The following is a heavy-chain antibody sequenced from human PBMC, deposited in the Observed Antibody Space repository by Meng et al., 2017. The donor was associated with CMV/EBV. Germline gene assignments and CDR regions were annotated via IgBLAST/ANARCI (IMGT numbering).Heavy chain of an antibody. J-gene: IGHJ4*02. Sequence: GESLKISCAASGFTFSSYSMNWVRQAPGKGLEWVSSISSSSSYIYYADSVKGRFTISRDNAKNPLCLQMNSLRAEDTAVYYCARAPPWDEFDYWGQGTLVTVSS. D-gene: IGHD1-26*01. V-gene: IGHV3-21*01. CDR3: ARAPPWDEFDY. CDR2: ISSSSSYI. CDR1: GFTFSSYS.